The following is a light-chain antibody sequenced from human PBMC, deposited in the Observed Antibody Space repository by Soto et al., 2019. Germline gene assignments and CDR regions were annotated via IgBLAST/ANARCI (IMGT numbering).Light chain of an antibody. Sequence: QSALTQPASVSGSPGQSITISCTGTGSDVGAYRYVSWYQQHPGQAPKLIIYDVSNRPSGVSDRFSGSKSGNTASLTISGLQSEDEADYYCDSYTSSSSYAFGTVTKLTVL. V-gene: IGLV2-14*01. J-gene: IGLJ1*01. CDR1: GSDVGAYRY. CDR2: DVS. CDR3: DSYTSSSSYA.